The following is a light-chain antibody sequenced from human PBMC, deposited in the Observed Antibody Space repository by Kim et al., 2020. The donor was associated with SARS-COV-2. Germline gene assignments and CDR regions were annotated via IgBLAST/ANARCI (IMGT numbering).Light chain of an antibody. J-gene: IGKJ2*02. Sequence: DIQMTQSPSSLSASVGDRVTITCRASQSISSYLNWYQQKPGKAPKLLIYAASSLQSGVPSRFSSSGSGTDFTLTISSLQPEDFATYYCQQSYSTPPWTFGQGTKLEI. V-gene: IGKV1-39*01. CDR1: QSISSY. CDR3: QQSYSTPPWT. CDR2: AAS.